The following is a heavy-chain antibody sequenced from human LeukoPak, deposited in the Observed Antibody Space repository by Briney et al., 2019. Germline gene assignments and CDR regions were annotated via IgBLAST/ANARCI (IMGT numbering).Heavy chain of an antibody. Sequence: KIGESLKISCKGSGYSFTSYWIGWVRQMPGKGLEWMGIIYPGDSDTRYSPSFQGQVTISADKSISTAYLQWSSLKASDTAMYYCASPRVVPAATSPGAFDIWGQGTMVTVSS. CDR2: IYPGDSDT. CDR3: ASPRVVPAATSPGAFDI. D-gene: IGHD2-2*01. CDR1: GYSFTSYW. J-gene: IGHJ3*02. V-gene: IGHV5-51*01.